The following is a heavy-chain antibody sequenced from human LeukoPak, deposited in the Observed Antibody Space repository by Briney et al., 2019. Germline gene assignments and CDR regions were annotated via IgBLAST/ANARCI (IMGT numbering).Heavy chain of an antibody. V-gene: IGHV3-11*01. D-gene: IGHD3-10*01. Sequence: GGSLRLSCAASGFTFSDYYMSWIRQAPGKGLEWVSYISSSGSTIYYADSVKGRFTISRDNAKNSLYLQMNSLRAEATALYYCARDRDYYGSGSYGGYWGQGTLVTVSS. CDR2: ISSSGSTI. J-gene: IGHJ4*02. CDR1: GFTFSDYY. CDR3: ARDRDYYGSGSYGGY.